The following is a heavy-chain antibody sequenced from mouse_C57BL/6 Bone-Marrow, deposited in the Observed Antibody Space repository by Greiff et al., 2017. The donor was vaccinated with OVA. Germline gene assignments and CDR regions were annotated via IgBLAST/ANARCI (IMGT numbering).Heavy chain of an antibody. Sequence: EVHLVESGGDLVKPGGSLKLSCAASGFTFSSYGMSWVRQTPDKRLEWVATISSGGSYTYYPDSVKGRFTISRDNAKNTLYLQMSSLKSEDTAMYYCARHYLLGMDYWGQGTSVTVSS. V-gene: IGHV5-6*01. D-gene: IGHD1-1*01. CDR2: ISSGGSYT. CDR3: ARHYLLGMDY. CDR1: GFTFSSYG. J-gene: IGHJ4*01.